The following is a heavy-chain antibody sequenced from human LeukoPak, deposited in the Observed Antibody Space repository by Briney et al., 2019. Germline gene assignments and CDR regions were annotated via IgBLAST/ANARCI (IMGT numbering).Heavy chain of an antibody. CDR2: TYYSGST. J-gene: IGHJ4*02. D-gene: IGHD6-13*01. CDR3: ARSDTHHIHSSSWHFDY. V-gene: IGHV4-59*01. CDR1: AGSISSYY. Sequence: SETLSLTCTGSAGSISSYYWSWLRQPQGQGLEWIGYTYYSGSTNSNHSPNSRVTISVDTTKNQFSLNLKSVTAADTAVYYCARSDTHHIHSSSWHFDYWGQGTLVTVSS.